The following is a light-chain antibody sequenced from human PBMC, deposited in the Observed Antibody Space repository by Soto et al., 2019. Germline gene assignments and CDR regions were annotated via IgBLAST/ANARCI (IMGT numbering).Light chain of an antibody. Sequence: DIQMTQSPSTLSASVGDRVTITCRASQSINSGLAWYQQKPGKAPKLLIYKASSLESGVPSRFSGSGSGTEFTLTISSLQPDDFETYYCQQYNSYPWTFGQGSKVEIK. CDR1: QSINSG. CDR2: KAS. V-gene: IGKV1-5*03. CDR3: QQYNSYPWT. J-gene: IGKJ1*01.